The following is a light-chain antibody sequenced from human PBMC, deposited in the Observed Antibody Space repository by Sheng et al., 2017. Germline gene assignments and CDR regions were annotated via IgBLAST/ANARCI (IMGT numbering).Light chain of an antibody. Sequence: DIQMTQSPSSLSASIGDRVTIICRASQGISNYLVWYQQKPGKVPKLLIYAASTLQSGVPSRFSGSGSGTDFTLTISSLQPEDVATYYCQDYSNNWTFGQGTKVEIK. V-gene: IGKV1-27*01. CDR1: QGISNY. J-gene: IGKJ1*01. CDR2: AAS. CDR3: QDYSNNWT.